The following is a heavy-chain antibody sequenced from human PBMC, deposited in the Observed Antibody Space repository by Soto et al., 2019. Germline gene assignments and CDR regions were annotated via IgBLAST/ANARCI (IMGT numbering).Heavy chain of an antibody. Sequence: QVQLRESGPGLVKPSQTLSLTCTVSGGSINSGGYYWNWIRQHPGKGLEWIGYMYYSGSTYYNPFLRRRVIISADASVNQFSLKRSSVTAADTAVYFCARGYRQSGYSSGWVFDYWGQGTLVNVSS. J-gene: IGHJ4*02. V-gene: IGHV4-31*03. CDR3: ARGYRQSGYSSGWVFDY. CDR2: MYYSGST. D-gene: IGHD6-25*01. CDR1: GGSINSGGYY.